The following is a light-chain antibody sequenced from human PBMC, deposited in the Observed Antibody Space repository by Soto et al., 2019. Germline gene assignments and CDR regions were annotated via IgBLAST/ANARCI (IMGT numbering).Light chain of an antibody. Sequence: QAVVTQEPSFSVSPGGTVTLTCGLSSGSVSASYYPSWYQQTPGQAPRTLIYFTNTRSSGVSDRFSGSILGNKAALTITGAQADDESDYFCLLYMGSGSWVFGGGTKLTVL. CDR3: LLYMGSGSWV. CDR2: FTN. J-gene: IGLJ3*02. V-gene: IGLV8-61*01. CDR1: SGSVSASYY.